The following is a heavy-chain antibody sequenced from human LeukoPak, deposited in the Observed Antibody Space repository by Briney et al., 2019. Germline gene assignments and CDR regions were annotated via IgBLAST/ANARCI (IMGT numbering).Heavy chain of an antibody. Sequence: SETLSLTCTVSGGSISSGSYYWSWIRQPAGKGLEWIGRIYTSGSTNYNPSLKSRVTISVDTSKNQFSLKLSSVTAADTAVYYCARDPRIAAAPDARPWGQGTLVTVSS. CDR1: GGSISSGSYY. D-gene: IGHD6-13*01. V-gene: IGHV4-61*02. CDR3: ARDPRIAAAPDARP. CDR2: IYTSGST. J-gene: IGHJ5*02.